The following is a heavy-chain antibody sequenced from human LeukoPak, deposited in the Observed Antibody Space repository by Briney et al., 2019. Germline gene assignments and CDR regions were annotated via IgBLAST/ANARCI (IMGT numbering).Heavy chain of an antibody. CDR3: ARGAGYNYPYYFDY. CDR1: GFTFSGYS. D-gene: IGHD5-24*01. V-gene: IGHV3-53*01. Sequence: GGSLRLSCAASGFTFSGYSLTWVRQAPGKGLEWVSVIYGGGNIYYADSVKGRFTISSDNSKNTLYLQMNSLRAEDTAVYYCARGAGYNYPYYFDYWGQGTLVTVSS. J-gene: IGHJ4*02. CDR2: IYGGGNI.